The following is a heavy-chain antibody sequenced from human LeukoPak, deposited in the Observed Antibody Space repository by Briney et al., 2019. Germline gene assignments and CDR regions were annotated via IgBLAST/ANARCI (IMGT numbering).Heavy chain of an antibody. Sequence: SETLSLTCTVSGGSISSRTYYWSWIRQPAGTGLEWIGRIYTSGSTNYNPSLKSRITISVDTSKNQFSLKLGSVTAADTAVYYCASSLGWFDPWGQGTLVTVSS. CDR3: ASSLGWFDP. D-gene: IGHD3-16*01. CDR1: GGSISSRTYY. V-gene: IGHV4-61*02. CDR2: IYTSGST. J-gene: IGHJ5*02.